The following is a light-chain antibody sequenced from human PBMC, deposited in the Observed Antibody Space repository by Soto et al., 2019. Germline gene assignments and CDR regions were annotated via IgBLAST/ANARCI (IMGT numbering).Light chain of an antibody. CDR1: SSDVGGYNY. V-gene: IGLV2-14*01. J-gene: IGLJ2*01. CDR3: SSYTSSSTLDVV. CDR2: DVS. Sequence: QSALTQPASVSGSPGQSITISCTGTSSDVGGYNYVSCYQQHPGKAPKLMIYDVSNRPSGVSNRFSGSKSGNTASLTISGRQAEDEADYYCSSYTSSSTLDVVFGGGTKLTVL.